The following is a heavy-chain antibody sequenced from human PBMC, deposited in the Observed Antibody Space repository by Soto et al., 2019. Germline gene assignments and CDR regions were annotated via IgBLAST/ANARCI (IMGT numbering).Heavy chain of an antibody. Sequence: EVQLVESGGGLVQPGGSLRLSCAASGFTFSSYDMHWVRQATGKGLEWVSAIGTAGDTYYPGSVKGRFTISRENAKNSLYLQMNSLRAGDTAVYYCARVANSRWYKDYGDYVGYYYMDVWGKGTTVTVSS. J-gene: IGHJ6*03. CDR3: ARVANSRWYKDYGDYVGYYYMDV. CDR2: IGTAGDT. D-gene: IGHD4-17*01. V-gene: IGHV3-13*01. CDR1: GFTFSSYD.